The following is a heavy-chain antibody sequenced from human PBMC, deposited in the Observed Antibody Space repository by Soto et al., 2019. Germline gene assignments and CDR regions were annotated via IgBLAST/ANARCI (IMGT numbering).Heavy chain of an antibody. CDR2: ISYDGSNK. Sequence: PVGSLRLSCAASGLTFNTYGMHWVRQAPGKGLEWVAVISYDGSNKYYADSVKGRFTISRDNSKNTLYLQMNSLRGEDTAVYYCAKDLGRYNYGMDVWGQGTTVTVSS. D-gene: IGHD3-16*01. J-gene: IGHJ6*02. CDR1: GLTFNTYG. CDR3: AKDLGRYNYGMDV. V-gene: IGHV3-30*18.